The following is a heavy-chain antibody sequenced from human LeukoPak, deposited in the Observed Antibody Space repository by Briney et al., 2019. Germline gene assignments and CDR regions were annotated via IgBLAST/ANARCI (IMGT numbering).Heavy chain of an antibody. CDR1: GFTFDDYA. CDR3: AGMVGGYLIRPYYMDV. J-gene: IGHJ6*03. V-gene: IGHV3-9*01. Sequence: PGRSLRLSCAASGFTFDDYAMHWVRQAPGKGLEWVSGISWNSGSIGYADSVKGRFTISRDNAKNSLYLQMSNLRAADTAVYYCAGMVGGYLIRPYYMDVWGKGTTVTVSS. CDR2: ISWNSGSI. D-gene: IGHD2-15*01.